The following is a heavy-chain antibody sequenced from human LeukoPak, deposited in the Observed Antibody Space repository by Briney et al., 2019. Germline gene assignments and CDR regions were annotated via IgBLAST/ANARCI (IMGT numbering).Heavy chain of an antibody. Sequence: GGSLRLSCVASGFTFSSYWMHWVRQAPGEGLVWVSRINSDGSTTTYADSVKGRFTISRDNAKNSLYLQMNSLRAEDTAVYYCARSRRGYGSGSYFDYWGQGTLVTVSS. V-gene: IGHV3-74*01. J-gene: IGHJ4*02. CDR2: INSDGSTT. CDR1: GFTFSSYW. CDR3: ARSRRGYGSGSYFDY. D-gene: IGHD3-10*01.